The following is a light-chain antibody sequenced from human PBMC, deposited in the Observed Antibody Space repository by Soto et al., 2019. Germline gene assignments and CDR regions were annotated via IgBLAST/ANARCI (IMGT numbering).Light chain of an antibody. CDR3: ISYAGSNNYV. CDR1: SSDVGGYNY. Sequence: QSALTQPPSASGSPGQSVTISCTGTSSDVGGYNYVSWYQQHPGKAPKLMIYEVSKRPPGVPDRFSGSKSGNTASLTVSGLQAEDEADYYCISYAGSNNYVFGTGTKLTVL. J-gene: IGLJ1*01. V-gene: IGLV2-8*01. CDR2: EVS.